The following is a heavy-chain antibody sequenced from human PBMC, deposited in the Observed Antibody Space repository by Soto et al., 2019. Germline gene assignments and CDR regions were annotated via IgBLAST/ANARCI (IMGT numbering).Heavy chain of an antibody. CDR3: AKDRGSDWSAHYFDY. Sequence: EVQLLESGGDWVQPGGSLRLSCAASGFTFSSYAMSWVRQTPGMGLEWVSAISGSGGSTYYVDSVKGRFAISRDNSKGTVYLEMSSLRAEDTAMYYCAKDRGSDWSAHYFDYWGQGALVTVSS. D-gene: IGHD3-9*01. V-gene: IGHV3-23*01. CDR2: ISGSGGST. CDR1: GFTFSSYA. J-gene: IGHJ4*02.